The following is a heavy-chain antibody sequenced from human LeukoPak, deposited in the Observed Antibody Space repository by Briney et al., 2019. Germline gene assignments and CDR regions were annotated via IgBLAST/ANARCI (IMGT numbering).Heavy chain of an antibody. CDR1: GFTFTSYG. CDR2: ITYDGYYK. CDR3: ARDLSPVVRASPMGY. J-gene: IGHJ4*02. D-gene: IGHD3-10*01. V-gene: IGHV3-30*03. Sequence: GRSLRLSCAASGFTFTSYGMHWVRQAPGKGLEWVALITYDGYYKYYSDSVKGRFTISSDTSKNTLYLQMNSLRAEDTAVYYCARDLSPVVRASPMGYWGQGTPVTVSS.